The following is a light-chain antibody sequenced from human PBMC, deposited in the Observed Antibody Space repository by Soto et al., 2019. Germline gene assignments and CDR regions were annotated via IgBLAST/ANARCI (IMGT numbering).Light chain of an antibody. CDR3: QQYNSYLLT. CDR2: DAS. Sequence: DIQMTQSPSTLSASVGDRVTITCRASQRISRSLAWYQQKPGKAPNLLIYDASSLESGVPSRFSGSGFVTEFTLTSSSLQPDDFATYYCQQYNSYLLTFGPGTTVYIK. V-gene: IGKV1-5*01. CDR1: QRISRS. J-gene: IGKJ3*01.